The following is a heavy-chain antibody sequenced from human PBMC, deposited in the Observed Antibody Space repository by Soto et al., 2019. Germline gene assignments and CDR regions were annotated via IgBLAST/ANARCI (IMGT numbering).Heavy chain of an antibody. CDR1: GFTFGYYA. V-gene: IGHV3-49*04. CDR3: TRESKAPQRGFDY. CDR2: IRSKAYGGTT. J-gene: IGHJ4*02. D-gene: IGHD4-4*01. Sequence: GGSLRLSCTASGFTFGYYAMSWVRQAPGKGLEWVGFIRSKAYGGTTEYAASVKGRFTISRDDSKSIAYLQMNSLKTEDTAVYYCTRESKAPQRGFDYWGQGTLVTVSS.